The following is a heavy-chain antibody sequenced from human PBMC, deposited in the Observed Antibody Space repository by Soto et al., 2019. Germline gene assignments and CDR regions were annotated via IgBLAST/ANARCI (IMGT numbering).Heavy chain of an antibody. CDR2: ISSGSGSI. Sequence: EVQLVESGGGLVQPGGSLRLSCAASGFTFTAYSMNWVRQAPGKGLEWVSYISSGSGSIYYADSVKGRFTISRDDAKNSLYLQMNSLRDEDTAGYYCACDFLDYWGQGAVVTVSS. CDR1: GFTFTAYS. CDR3: ACDFLDY. J-gene: IGHJ4*02. V-gene: IGHV3-48*02. D-gene: IGHD3-3*01.